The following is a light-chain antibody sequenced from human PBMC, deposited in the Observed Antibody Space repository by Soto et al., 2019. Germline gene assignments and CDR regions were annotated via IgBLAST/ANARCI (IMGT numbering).Light chain of an antibody. CDR1: QSVSSY. Sequence: EIVLTQSPVTLSLSPGERATLSCRTSQSVSSYLAWYQQKPGQAPRLLIYDASKRATGIPARFSGSGSGTDFTLTISSLEPEDFAVYYCQQRSKWPSTFGGGTKVEIK. J-gene: IGKJ4*01. CDR3: QQRSKWPST. V-gene: IGKV3-11*01. CDR2: DAS.